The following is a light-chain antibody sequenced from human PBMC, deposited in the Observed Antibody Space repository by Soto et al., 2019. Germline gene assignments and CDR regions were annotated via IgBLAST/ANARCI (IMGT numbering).Light chain of an antibody. CDR2: EGS. Sequence: QSALTQPASVSGSPGQSITISCTGTSSDVGSYNLVSWYQQHPGKAPKLMIYEGSKRPSGVSNRFSGSKSGNTASLTISGLQAEDEADYYCCSYTGGTTLVCGGGTKVTVL. CDR1: SSDVGSYNL. J-gene: IGLJ2*01. V-gene: IGLV2-14*02. CDR3: CSYTGGTTLV.